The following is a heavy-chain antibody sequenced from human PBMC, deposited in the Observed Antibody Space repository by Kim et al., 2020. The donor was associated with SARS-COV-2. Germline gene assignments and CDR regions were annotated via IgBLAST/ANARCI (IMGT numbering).Heavy chain of an antibody. CDR1: GFTFSSYG. J-gene: IGHJ5*02. V-gene: IGHV3-33*01. D-gene: IGHD2-2*01. CDR2: IWYDGSNK. CDR3: ARDRLRYCSSTSCFLGWFDP. Sequence: GGSLRLSCAASGFTFSSYGMHWVRQAPGKGLEWVAVIWYDGSNKYYADSVKGRFTISRDNSKNTLYLQMNSLRAEDTAVYYCARDRLRYCSSTSCFLGWFDPWGQGTLVTVSS.